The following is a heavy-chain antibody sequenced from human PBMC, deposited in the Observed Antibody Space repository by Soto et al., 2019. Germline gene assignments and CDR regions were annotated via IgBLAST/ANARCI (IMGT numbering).Heavy chain of an antibody. J-gene: IGHJ4*02. CDR2: IYHSGST. Sequence: ASETLSLTCAVSGGSISSSNWWSWVRQPPGKGLEWIGEIYHSGSTNYNPSLKSRVTISVDKSTSTAYMELRSLRSDDTAVYYCARDPPPPDYWGQGTLVTVSS. CDR3: ARDPPPPDY. CDR1: GGSISSSNW. V-gene: IGHV4-4*02.